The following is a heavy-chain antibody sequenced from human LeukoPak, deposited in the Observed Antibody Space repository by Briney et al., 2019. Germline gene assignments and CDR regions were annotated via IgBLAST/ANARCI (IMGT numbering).Heavy chain of an antibody. CDR2: INYRGTT. V-gene: IGHV4-30-4*08. CDR3: ARGSNWNSYDY. J-gene: IGHJ4*02. CDR1: AGSIKSGNYY. Sequence: SETLSLTCTVSAGSIKSGNYYWSWIRQPPGKGLEWIGYINYRGTTYYNPSLKSRVTISLDTSNKQFSLKLSPVTAADTAVYYCARGSNWNSYDYWGQGTLVTVSS. D-gene: IGHD1-1*01.